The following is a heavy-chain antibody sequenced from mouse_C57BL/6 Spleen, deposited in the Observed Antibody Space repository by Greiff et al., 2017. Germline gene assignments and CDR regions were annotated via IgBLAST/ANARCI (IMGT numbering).Heavy chain of an antibody. J-gene: IGHJ3*01. CDR1: GYTFTDYY. CDR3: ARSTAQATSFAY. D-gene: IGHD3-2*02. V-gene: IGHV1-26*01. CDR2: INPNNGGT. Sequence: EVQLQQSGPELVKPGASVKISCKASGYTFTDYYMNWVKQSHGKSLEWIGDINPNNGGTSYNQKFKGKATLTVDKSSSTAYMELRSLTSEDSAVYYCARSTAQATSFAYWGQGTLVTVSA.